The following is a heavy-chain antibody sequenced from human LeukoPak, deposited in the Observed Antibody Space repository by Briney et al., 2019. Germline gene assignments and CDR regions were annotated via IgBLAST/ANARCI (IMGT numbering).Heavy chain of an antibody. Sequence: KPSETLSLTCTVSGGSISGYYWSWIRQPPGKGLEWIGRIYTSGSTNYNPSLKSRVTMSVDTSKNQFSLKLSSVTAADTAVYYCARERGSYYDFWSGYYRHYYYYYMDVWGKGTTVTVSS. CDR2: IYTSGST. J-gene: IGHJ6*03. V-gene: IGHV4-4*07. D-gene: IGHD3-3*01. CDR1: GGSISGYY. CDR3: ARERGSYYDFWSGYYRHYYYYYMDV.